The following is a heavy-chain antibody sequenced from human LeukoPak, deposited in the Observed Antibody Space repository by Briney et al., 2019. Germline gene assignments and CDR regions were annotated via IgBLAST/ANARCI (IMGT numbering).Heavy chain of an antibody. CDR3: ARAGNRVYDAFDI. Sequence: ASVKVSCKASGYTFTSYYMHWVRQAPGQGLEWMGIINPSGGSTSYAQKFQGRVTMTRNTSISTAYMELSSLRSEDTAVYYCARAGNRVYDAFDIWGQGTMVTVSS. V-gene: IGHV1-46*01. CDR1: GYTFTSYY. CDR2: INPSGGST. D-gene: IGHD6-13*01. J-gene: IGHJ3*02.